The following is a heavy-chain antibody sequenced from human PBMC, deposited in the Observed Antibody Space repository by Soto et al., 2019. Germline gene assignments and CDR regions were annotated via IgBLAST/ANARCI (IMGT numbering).Heavy chain of an antibody. CDR3: ARDRSVSAWYYVDY. V-gene: IGHV3-30-3*01. Sequence: SLRLSCAASGFTFSSCAMHWVRQAPGKGLEWVAIISDDGSNKYNADSVKGRFTISRDNSRNTLFLQMNSLRAEDTAVYYCARDRSVSAWYYVDYWGQGTLVTVSS. CDR2: ISDDGSNK. CDR1: GFTFSSCA. D-gene: IGHD6-25*01. J-gene: IGHJ4*02.